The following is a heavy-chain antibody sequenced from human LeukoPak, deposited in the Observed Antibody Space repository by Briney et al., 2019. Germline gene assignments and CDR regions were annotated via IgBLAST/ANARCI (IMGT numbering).Heavy chain of an antibody. CDR1: GDSISSSSYY. Sequence: SETLSLTCTVSGDSISSSSYYWGWIRQPPGKGLEWIGSIYYSGSTYYNPSLKSRVTISVDTSKNQFSLKLSSVTAADTAVYYCARVAARRIDYWGQGTLVTVSS. CDR2: IYYSGST. J-gene: IGHJ4*02. CDR3: ARVAARRIDY. V-gene: IGHV4-39*07. D-gene: IGHD6-6*01.